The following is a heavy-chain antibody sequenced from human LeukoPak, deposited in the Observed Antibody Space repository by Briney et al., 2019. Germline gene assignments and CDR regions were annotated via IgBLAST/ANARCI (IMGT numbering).Heavy chain of an antibody. CDR1: GGSISSGGYY. D-gene: IGHD6-19*01. V-gene: IGHV4-30-2*01. CDR2: IYHSGST. J-gene: IGHJ5*02. Sequence: PSETLSLTCTVSGGSISSGGYYWSWIRQPPGKGLEWIGYIYHSGSTYHNPSLKSRVTISVDRSKNQFSLKLSSVTAADTAVYYCAREAVALGWFDPWGQGTLVTVSS. CDR3: AREAVALGWFDP.